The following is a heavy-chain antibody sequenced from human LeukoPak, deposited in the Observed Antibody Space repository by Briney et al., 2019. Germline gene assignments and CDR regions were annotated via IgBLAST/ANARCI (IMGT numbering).Heavy chain of an antibody. V-gene: IGHV4-59*01. CDR1: GGSISSYY. CDR3: ARYTYYYDSSGYEYYFDY. Sequence: KASETLSLTCTVSGGSISSYYWSWIRQPPGKGLEWIGYIYYSGSTNYNPSLKSRVTISADTSKNQFSLKLSSVTAADTAVYYCARYTYYYDSSGYEYYFDYWGQGTLVTVSS. J-gene: IGHJ4*02. D-gene: IGHD3-22*01. CDR2: IYYSGST.